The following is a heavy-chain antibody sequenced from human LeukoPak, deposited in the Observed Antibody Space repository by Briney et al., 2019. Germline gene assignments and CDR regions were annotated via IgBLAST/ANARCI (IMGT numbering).Heavy chain of an antibody. CDR1: GGSVSSGSYY. V-gene: IGHV4-61*01. J-gene: IGHJ4*02. CDR3: AVLRYFDWAFDY. CDR2: IYYSGST. Sequence: SETLSLICTVSGGSVSSGSYYWSWIRQPPGKGLEWIGYIYYSGSTNYNPSLKSRVTISVDTSKNQFSLKLSSVTATDTAVYYCAVLRYFDWAFDYWGQGTLVTVSS. D-gene: IGHD3-9*01.